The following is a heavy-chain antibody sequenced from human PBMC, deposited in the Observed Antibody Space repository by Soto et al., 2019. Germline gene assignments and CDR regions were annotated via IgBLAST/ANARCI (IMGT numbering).Heavy chain of an antibody. Sequence: GGSLRLSCVVSGFTFNNYGINWVRQAPGKGLVWVSTVSKSDYTYYSDSVKGRFTISRDNAKNSVSLQMNTLRAEDTAVYYCAREDSIIIPAVSDFWGQGTLVTVSS. CDR1: GFTFNNYG. CDR3: AREDSIIIPAVSDF. J-gene: IGHJ4*02. V-gene: IGHV3-21*01. CDR2: VSKSDYT. D-gene: IGHD2-2*01.